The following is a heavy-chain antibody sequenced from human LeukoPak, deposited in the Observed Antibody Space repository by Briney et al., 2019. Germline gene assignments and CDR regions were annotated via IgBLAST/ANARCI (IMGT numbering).Heavy chain of an antibody. J-gene: IGHJ4*02. V-gene: IGHV3-30*02. D-gene: IGHD3-22*01. Sequence: GGSLRLSCAASGFTFLSYGMHWVRQAPGKGLEWVAFIRYDGSNKYYADSVKGRFTISRDNSKNSVYLQMNSLRAEDTAVYYCARDGYYYDSILSGWGQGTLVTVSS. CDR1: GFTFLSYG. CDR3: ARDGYYYDSILSG. CDR2: IRYDGSNK.